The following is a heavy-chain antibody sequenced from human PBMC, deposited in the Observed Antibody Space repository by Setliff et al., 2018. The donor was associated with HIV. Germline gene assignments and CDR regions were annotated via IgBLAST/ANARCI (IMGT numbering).Heavy chain of an antibody. CDR3: ARQGAGYYYDSSEYYTGNGFDM. CDR1: GGSFSGYY. V-gene: IGHV4-34*01. CDR2: INHSGST. D-gene: IGHD3-22*01. J-gene: IGHJ3*02. Sequence: SETLSLTCAVYGGSFSGYYWTWIRQVPGKGLEWIGEINHSGSTNYNPSLKSRVTISLDTSKNQFSLHLNSVTAADTAVYYCARQGAGYYYDSSEYYTGNGFDMWGQGTMVTVSS.